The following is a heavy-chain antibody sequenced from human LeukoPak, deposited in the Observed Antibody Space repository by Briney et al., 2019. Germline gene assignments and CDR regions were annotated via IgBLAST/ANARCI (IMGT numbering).Heavy chain of an antibody. J-gene: IGHJ6*03. CDR3: AKLFYYYYYMDV. D-gene: IGHD2/OR15-2a*01. V-gene: IGHV3-53*01. Sequence: AGGSLRLSCAASGFTVSSNYMTWVRQAPGKGLEWVSLIDSDGSTYYADSVKGRFTISRDNSKNTLYLQMNSLRAEDTAAYYCAKLFYYYYYMDVWGKGTTVTVSS. CDR2: IDSDGST. CDR1: GFTVSSNY.